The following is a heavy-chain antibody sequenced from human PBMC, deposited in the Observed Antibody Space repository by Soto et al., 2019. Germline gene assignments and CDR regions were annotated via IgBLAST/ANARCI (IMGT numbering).Heavy chain of an antibody. V-gene: IGHV3-74*01. CDR2: INSDGSST. CDR3: AGGKAKYYFDD. D-gene: IGHD3-16*01. J-gene: IGHJ4*02. CDR1: GFTFSSYW. Sequence: PGGSLRLSCAASGFTFSSYWMHWVRQAPGKGLVWVSRINSDGSSTSYADSVKGRFTISRDNAKNTLYLQMNTLRADDTAVYYCAGGKAKYYFDDWGQGSLVTVSS.